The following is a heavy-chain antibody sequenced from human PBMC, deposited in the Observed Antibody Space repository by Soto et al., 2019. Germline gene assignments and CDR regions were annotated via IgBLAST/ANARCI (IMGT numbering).Heavy chain of an antibody. Sequence: QVQLVQSGAEVKKPGASVKVSCKASGYTFTSYAMHWVRQAPGQRLEWMGWINAGNGNTKYSQKFQGRVTITRDTSASTAYMELSSLRSEDTAVYYCARATRIPDRRSGSYLDYWGQGTLVTVSS. CDR2: INAGNGNT. V-gene: IGHV1-3*01. CDR3: ARATRIPDRRSGSYLDY. D-gene: IGHD3-10*01. J-gene: IGHJ4*02. CDR1: GYTFTSYA.